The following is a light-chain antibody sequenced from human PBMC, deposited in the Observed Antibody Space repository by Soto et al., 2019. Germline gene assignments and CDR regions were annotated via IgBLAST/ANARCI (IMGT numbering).Light chain of an antibody. CDR2: DVN. CDR1: SSDVGGYNY. V-gene: IGLV2-14*01. J-gene: IGLJ2*01. CDR3: SSYTTRITVV. Sequence: QSALTQPASVSGSPGQSITISCTGTSSDVGGYNYVSWYQQHPGKAPKLMIYDVNNRPSGVSDRFSGSKSGNTASLTISGLQAEDEADYYCSSYTTRITVVFGGGTQLTVL.